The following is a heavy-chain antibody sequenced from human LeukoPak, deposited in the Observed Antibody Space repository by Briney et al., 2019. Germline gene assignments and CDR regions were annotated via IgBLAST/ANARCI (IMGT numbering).Heavy chain of an antibody. D-gene: IGHD2-2*01. J-gene: IGHJ4*02. CDR1: GLTFNSYA. CDR3: TKDIRSVVPAAIDY. CDR2: ISGSGGST. Sequence: PGGSLRLSCAASGLTFNSYAMSWVRPAPGKGLEWVSGISGSGGSTYYADTVKARFTISRANSKNTLSVQLNSLRAQHTAVYYCTKDIRSVVPAAIDYWGQGTLVTVSS. V-gene: IGHV3-23*01.